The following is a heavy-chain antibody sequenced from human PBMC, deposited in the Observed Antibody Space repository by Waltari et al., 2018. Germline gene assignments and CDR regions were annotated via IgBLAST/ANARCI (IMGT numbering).Heavy chain of an antibody. Sequence: EVQLVESGGGVVQPGGSLRLSCAVSGFTFSRYWMPWVRQAPGKGLEWVANIKEDGSEKYYVDSVKGRFTISRDNAKNSLSLQMNSLRAEDTAVYYCARVPLMYSSSSRWRNWFDPWGQGTLVTVSS. CDR1: GFTFSRYW. V-gene: IGHV3-7*03. CDR2: IKEDGSEK. J-gene: IGHJ5*02. D-gene: IGHD6-6*01. CDR3: ARVPLMYSSSSRWRNWFDP.